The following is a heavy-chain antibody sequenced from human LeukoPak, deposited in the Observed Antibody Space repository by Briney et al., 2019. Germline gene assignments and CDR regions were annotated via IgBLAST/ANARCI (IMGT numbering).Heavy chain of an antibody. D-gene: IGHD4/OR15-4a*01. CDR1: GYPFTSYD. V-gene: IGHV1-8*01. CDR2: MNVKSGTA. Sequence: ASVKVSCKASGYPFTSYDLNWVRQAPGQRLEWMGCMNVKSGTADYAPKFLGRVTMTRNTSISTAYMELSSLRPEDTAVYYCARLPGYFGASWGQGTLVTVSS. CDR3: ARLPGYFGAS. J-gene: IGHJ5*02.